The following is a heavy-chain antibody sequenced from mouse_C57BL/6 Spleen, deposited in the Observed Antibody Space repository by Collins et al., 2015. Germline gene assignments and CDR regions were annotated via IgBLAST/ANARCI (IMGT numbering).Heavy chain of an antibody. J-gene: IGHJ2*01. V-gene: IGHV9-4*01. CDR1: GYTFTAAG. Sequence: QIQLVQSGPELKKPGETVKISCKASGYTFTAAGMQWLKDARKGFKWIGWINTHSGEPKYAEDFKGRFAFSLETSVNTAYLQINNLKNEDSATYFCASRGEAFHFWGQGTTLTVSS. CDR2: INTHSGEP. D-gene: IGHD3-1*01. CDR3: ASRGEAFHF.